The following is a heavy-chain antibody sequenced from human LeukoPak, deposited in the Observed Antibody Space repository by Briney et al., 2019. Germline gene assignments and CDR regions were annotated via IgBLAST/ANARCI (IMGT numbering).Heavy chain of an antibody. D-gene: IGHD6-13*01. J-gene: IGHJ4*02. V-gene: IGHV4-34*01. CDR3: ARGSAAAGTRRWYFDY. CDR2: INHSGST. CDR1: GGSFSGYY. Sequence: SETLSLTCAVYGGSFSGYYWSWIRQPPGKGLEWIGEINHSGSTNYNPSLKSRVTISVDTSKNQFSLKLSSVTAADTAVYYCARGSAAAGTRRWYFDYWGQGTLVTVSS.